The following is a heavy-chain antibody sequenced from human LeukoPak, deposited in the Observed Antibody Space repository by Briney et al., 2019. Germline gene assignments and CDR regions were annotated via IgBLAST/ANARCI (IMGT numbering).Heavy chain of an antibody. CDR3: ARVDV. Sequence: GGSLRLSCAASGFTFSSYAMHWVRQAPGKGLEWVSVINSGGSTYYADSVKGRFTISRDNSKNTLYLQMNSLRAEDTAVYYCARVDVWGQGTTVTVSS. CDR2: INSGGST. V-gene: IGHV3-NL1*01. CDR1: GFTFSSYA. J-gene: IGHJ6*02.